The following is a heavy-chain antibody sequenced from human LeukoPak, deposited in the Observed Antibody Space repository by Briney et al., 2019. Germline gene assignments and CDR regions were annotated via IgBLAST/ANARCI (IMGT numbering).Heavy chain of an antibody. CDR1: GYTFTSYA. V-gene: IGHV1-3*01. J-gene: IGHJ5*02. Sequence: GASVKVSCKASGYTFTSYAMHWVRQAPGQRLEWVGWINAGNGNTKYSQKFQGRVTITRDKSASTASMELSSLRSEDTAVYYCARDRGSGSYSKRANWFGPWGQGTLVTVSS. CDR3: ARDRGSGSYSKRANWFGP. CDR2: INAGNGNT. D-gene: IGHD3-10*01.